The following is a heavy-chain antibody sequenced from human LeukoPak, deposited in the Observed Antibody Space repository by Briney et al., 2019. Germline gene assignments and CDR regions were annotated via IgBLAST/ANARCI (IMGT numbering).Heavy chain of an antibody. CDR3: AKGVVGVTAMNYFDY. J-gene: IGHJ4*02. V-gene: IGHV3-23*01. Sequence: GGSLRLSCAASGLSFSNYAMYWVRQAPGKGLEWVSAIGGTGGNIFYTDSVKGRFTISRDNSKNTLYLQMNSLRAEDTAVYYCAKGVVGVTAMNYFDYWGQGALVTVSS. D-gene: IGHD2-21*02. CDR1: GLSFSNYA. CDR2: IGGTGGNI.